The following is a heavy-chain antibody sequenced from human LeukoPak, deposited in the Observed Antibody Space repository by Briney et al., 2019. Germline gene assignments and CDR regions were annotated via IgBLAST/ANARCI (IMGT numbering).Heavy chain of an antibody. J-gene: IGHJ4*02. V-gene: IGHV4-4*09. D-gene: IGHD4-11*01. CDR1: GGFISGGY. CDR2: VYTSGST. CDR3: AKSYFDYSTYYSYYFNL. Sequence: SETLSLTCTVSGGFISGGYWSWIRQPPGRGLEWIGYVYTSGSTNYNPSLKSRVTISVDTSKSQFALKLSSVTAADTAVYYCAKSYFDYSTYYSYYFNLWGQGALVTVSS.